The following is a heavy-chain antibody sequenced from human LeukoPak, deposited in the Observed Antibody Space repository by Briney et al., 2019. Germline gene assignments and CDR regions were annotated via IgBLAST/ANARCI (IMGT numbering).Heavy chain of an antibody. J-gene: IGHJ4*02. CDR1: GGTFSSYA. D-gene: IGHD3-10*01. Sequence: ASVKVSCKASGGTFSSYAISWVRQAPGQGLEWMGGIIPIFGTANYAQKFQGRVTNTADESASTAYMELSSLRSEDTAVYYCAVLWFGELAHFDYWGQGTLVTVSS. CDR2: IIPIFGTA. V-gene: IGHV1-69*13. CDR3: AVLWFGELAHFDY.